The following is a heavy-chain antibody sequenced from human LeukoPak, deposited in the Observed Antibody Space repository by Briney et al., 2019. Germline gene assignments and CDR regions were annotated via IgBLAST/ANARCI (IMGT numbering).Heavy chain of an antibody. V-gene: IGHV3-23*01. CDR3: ANRNYYDSSGYWYYFDY. CDR2: IIGSGDST. D-gene: IGHD3-22*01. Sequence: GGCLRLSCAASGFTFSSYAMSWVRPAPGKGVEWGSTIIGSGDSTYYAESVKGRFTIPRDNSKNTLYLQMNSLRAEDTAVYYCANRNYYDSSGYWYYFDYWGQGTLVTVSS. CDR1: GFTFSSYA. J-gene: IGHJ4*02.